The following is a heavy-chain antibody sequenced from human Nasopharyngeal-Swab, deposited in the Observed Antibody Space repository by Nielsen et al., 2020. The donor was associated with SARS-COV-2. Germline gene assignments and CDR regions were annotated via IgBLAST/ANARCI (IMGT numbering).Heavy chain of an antibody. D-gene: IGHD3/OR15-3a*01. J-gene: IGHJ4*02. Sequence: PGKGLEWVAVISYDGSNKYYADSVKGRFTISRDNSKNTLYLQMNSLRAEDTAVYYCARGRTGLAFDYWGQGTRVTVSS. CDR3: ARGRTGLAFDY. CDR2: ISYDGSNK. V-gene: IGHV3-30*03.